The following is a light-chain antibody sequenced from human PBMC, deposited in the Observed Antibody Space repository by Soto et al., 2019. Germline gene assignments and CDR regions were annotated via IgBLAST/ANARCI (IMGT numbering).Light chain of an antibody. Sequence: QSALTQPASVSGSPGQSITISCTGTSSDVGTYNLVSWYQQHPGKAPKLMIYEVNKRPSGVSNRFSGSKSGSTASLTISGLQAEDEADYYCCSYAGSSNGVFGGGTKLTVL. CDR1: SSDVGTYNL. CDR2: EVN. J-gene: IGLJ3*02. V-gene: IGLV2-23*02. CDR3: CSYAGSSNGV.